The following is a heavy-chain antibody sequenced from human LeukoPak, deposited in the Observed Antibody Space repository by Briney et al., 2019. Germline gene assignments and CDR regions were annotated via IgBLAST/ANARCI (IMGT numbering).Heavy chain of an antibody. CDR2: ISGSGGST. D-gene: IGHD3-3*01. CDR3: AKTLNWSGYLTSCDY. J-gene: IGHJ4*02. Sequence: PGGSLRLSCAASGFTFSSYAMSWVRQAPGKGLEWASAISGSGGSTYYADSVKGRFTISRDNSKNTLYLQMNSLRAEDTAVYYCAKTLNWSGYLTSCDYWGQGTLVTVSS. V-gene: IGHV3-23*01. CDR1: GFTFSSYA.